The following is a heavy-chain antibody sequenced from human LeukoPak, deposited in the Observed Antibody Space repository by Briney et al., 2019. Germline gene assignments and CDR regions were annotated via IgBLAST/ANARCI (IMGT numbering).Heavy chain of an antibody. J-gene: IGHJ4*02. V-gene: IGHV3-23*01. CDR1: GFTFSSYA. CDR3: ARVTYSSSLYYFDY. D-gene: IGHD6-13*01. Sequence: GGSLRLSCAASGFTFSSYAMSWVRQAPGKGLEWVSAISGSGGSTYYADSVKGRLTISRDNAKNSLYLQMNSLRAEDTAVYYCARVTYSSSLYYFDYWGQGTLVTVSS. CDR2: ISGSGGST.